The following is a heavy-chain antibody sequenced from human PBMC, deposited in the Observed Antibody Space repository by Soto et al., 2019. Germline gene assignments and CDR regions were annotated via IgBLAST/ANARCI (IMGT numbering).Heavy chain of an antibody. CDR2: ISGSGGST. CDR1: GLTFSSYA. Sequence: PGGSLTLSCAAPGLTFSSYARTSFRQAPGKGLEWVSAISGSGGSTYYADSVKGWFTISRDNSKNTLYLKMNSLRAEDTAVYYCAKVGPDNPWEYYYYCYYMDVWGKGTTVTVSS. CDR3: AKVGPDNPWEYYYYCYYMDV. J-gene: IGHJ6*03. V-gene: IGHV3-23*01. D-gene: IGHD1-26*01.